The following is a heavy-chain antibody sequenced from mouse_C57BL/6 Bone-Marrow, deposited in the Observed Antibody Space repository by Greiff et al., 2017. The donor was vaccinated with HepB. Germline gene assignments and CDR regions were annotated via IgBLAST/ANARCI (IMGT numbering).Heavy chain of an antibody. Sequence: VQLQQPGAELVRPGTSVKLSCKASGYTFTSSWMHWVKQRPGQGLEWIGVIDPSDSYTNYNQKLKGKATLTVDTSSSTAYMQLSSLTSEDSAVYYCARAYYSNDEAMDYWGQGTSVTVSS. CDR1: GYTFTSSW. V-gene: IGHV1-59*01. CDR3: ARAYYSNDEAMDY. CDR2: IDPSDSYT. D-gene: IGHD2-5*01. J-gene: IGHJ4*01.